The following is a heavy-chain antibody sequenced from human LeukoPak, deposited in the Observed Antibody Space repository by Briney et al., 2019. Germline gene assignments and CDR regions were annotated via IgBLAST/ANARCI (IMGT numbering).Heavy chain of an antibody. CDR3: AKDPRHGSGTYSYYYFFYYMDV. CDR2: IRYDGSKI. CDR1: GFNFTTFG. J-gene: IGHJ6*03. V-gene: IGHV3-30*02. Sequence: GRSLRLSCAASGFNFTTFGMHWVRQAPGKGLEWVAFIRYDGSKIYYADSVKGRFTISRDISNNTVYLQMNSLRAEDTAVYYCAKDPRHGSGTYSYYYFFYYMDVWGKGTTVTISS. D-gene: IGHD3-10*01.